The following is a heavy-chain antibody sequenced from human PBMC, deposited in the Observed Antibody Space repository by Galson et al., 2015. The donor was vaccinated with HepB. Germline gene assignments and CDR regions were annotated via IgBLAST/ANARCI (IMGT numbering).Heavy chain of an antibody. J-gene: IGHJ4*02. CDR1: GFTFSSYA. CDR2: ISYDGSNK. Sequence: SLRLSCAASGFTFSSYAMHWVRQAPGKGLEWVAVISYDGSNKYYADSVKGRFTISRDNSKNTLYLQMNSLRAEDTAVYYCARDGGSARPGSLDYWGQGTLVTVSS. D-gene: IGHD6-6*01. CDR3: ARDGGSARPGSLDY. V-gene: IGHV3-30*04.